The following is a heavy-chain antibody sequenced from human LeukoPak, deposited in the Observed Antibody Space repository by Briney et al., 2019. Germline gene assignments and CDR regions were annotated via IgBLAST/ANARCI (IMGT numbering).Heavy chain of an antibody. CDR2: ISSSSSYI. J-gene: IGHJ6*01. Sequence: GGSLRLSCAASGFTFSSYTMTWVRQAPGKGLEWVSYISSSSSYIYYADSVKGRFTISRDNTENSLYLQMNSLRAEDTAVYYCARGSEGYCSGGGCYYGMDVWGQGTTVTVSS. V-gene: IGHV3-21*01. CDR3: ARGSEGYCSGGGCYYGMDV. CDR1: GFTFSSYT. D-gene: IGHD2-15*01.